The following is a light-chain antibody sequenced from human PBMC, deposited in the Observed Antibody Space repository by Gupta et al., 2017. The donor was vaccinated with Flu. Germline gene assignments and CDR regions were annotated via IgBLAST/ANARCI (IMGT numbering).Light chain of an antibody. CDR3: QQYASIPWT. J-gene: IGKJ1*01. CDR1: QSVSSSY. CDR2: AAS. Sequence: EIVLTQSPGTLSLSPGERATLSCRASQSVSSSYLAWYQRKPGQAPRLLIYAASARATGIPDRFSGTGSGTDFTLTISRLEPEDFAVYNCQQYASIPWTFGQGTKVEIK. V-gene: IGKV3-20*01.